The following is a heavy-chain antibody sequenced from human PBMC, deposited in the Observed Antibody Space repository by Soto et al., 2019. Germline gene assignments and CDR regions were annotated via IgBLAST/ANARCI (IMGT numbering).Heavy chain of an antibody. CDR1: GYNFRSYA. Sequence: PGGSLRLSCAASGYNFRSYAMHWVRQAPGKGLEWVAVISYDESHEYYADSVKGRFTTSRDNSKNTLYLQMNSLRGDDTAVYYCARAGYSSSWNWFDPWGQGTQVTVSS. CDR2: ISYDESHE. V-gene: IGHV3-30*04. J-gene: IGHJ5*02. CDR3: ARAGYSSSWNWFDP. D-gene: IGHD6-13*01.